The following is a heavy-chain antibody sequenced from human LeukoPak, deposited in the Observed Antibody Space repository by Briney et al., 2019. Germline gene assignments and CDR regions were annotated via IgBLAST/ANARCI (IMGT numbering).Heavy chain of an antibody. CDR1: GFIFSSYG. D-gene: IGHD3-3*01. Sequence: GGSLRLFCAASGFIFSSYGMHWVRQAPGKGLEWVSSISTSRSHIYYADSVKGRFTISRHNAKNSLSLQMNSQRPEHTGGFYCARGDPDISFGVAGEAFDIWGKGTMVTVSS. J-gene: IGHJ3*02. V-gene: IGHV3-21*01. CDR2: ISTSRSHI. CDR3: ARGDPDISFGVAGEAFDI.